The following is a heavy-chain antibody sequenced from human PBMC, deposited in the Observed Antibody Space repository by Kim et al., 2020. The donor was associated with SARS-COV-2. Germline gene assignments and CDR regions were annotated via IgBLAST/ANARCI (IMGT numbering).Heavy chain of an antibody. CDR1: GGSFSGYY. Sequence: SETLSLTCAVYGGSFSGYYWSWIRQPPGKGLEWIGEINHSGSTNYNPSLKSRVTISVDTSKNQFSLKLSSVTAADTAVYYCAREKGYVRGFDYWGQGTLVTVSS. CDR3: AREKGYVRGFDY. J-gene: IGHJ4*02. V-gene: IGHV4-34*01. D-gene: IGHD3-16*01. CDR2: INHSGST.